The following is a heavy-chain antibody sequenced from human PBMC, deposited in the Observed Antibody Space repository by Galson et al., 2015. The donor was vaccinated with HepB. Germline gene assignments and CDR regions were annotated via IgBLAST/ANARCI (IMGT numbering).Heavy chain of an antibody. CDR3: ARHMSYGMDV. CDR2: VDPSDSYT. V-gene: IGHV5-10-1*01. J-gene: IGHJ6*02. CDR1: GYGFTDYW. Sequence: QSGAEGKKPGESLSISCQGFGYGFTDYWISWVRQMPGKGLGWMGRVDPSDSYTEYSPSFHGHVTMSTDKSISTAYLQWSSLKASDTAMYYCARHMSYGMDVWGQVTTVTVSS.